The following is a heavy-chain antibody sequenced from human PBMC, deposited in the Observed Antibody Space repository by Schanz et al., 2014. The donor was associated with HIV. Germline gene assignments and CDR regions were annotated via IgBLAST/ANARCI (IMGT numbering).Heavy chain of an antibody. J-gene: IGHJ6*02. V-gene: IGHV3-21*05. D-gene: IGHD1-20*01. CDR3: ARGEAITSYYHYYGMDV. CDR1: GFTFRTYS. Sequence: EMQLVESGGGLVKPGGSLRLSCAASGFTFRTYSMKWVRQAPGKGLEWVSYISSTGNTIYYVDSVKGRFTISRDNAKNSLYLQMNSLRAEDTAVYYCARGEAITSYYHYYGMDVWGQGTTVTVSS. CDR2: ISSTGNTI.